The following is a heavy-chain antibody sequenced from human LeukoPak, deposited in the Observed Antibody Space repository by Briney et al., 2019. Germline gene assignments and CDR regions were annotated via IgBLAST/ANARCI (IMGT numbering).Heavy chain of an antibody. CDR1: GFTFSSYS. CDR2: ISSSSSYI. V-gene: IGHV3-21*01. Sequence: GGSLRLSCAASGFTFSSYSMNWVRQAPGKGLEWVSSISSSSSYIYYADSVKGRFTISRDNAKNSLYLQMNSLRAEDTAVYYCARAGSASWWYFDLWGRGTLVTVSS. CDR3: ARAGSASWWYFDL. J-gene: IGHJ2*01.